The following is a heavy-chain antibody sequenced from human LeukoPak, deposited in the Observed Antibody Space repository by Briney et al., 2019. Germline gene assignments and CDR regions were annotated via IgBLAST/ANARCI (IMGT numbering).Heavy chain of an antibody. D-gene: IGHD3-10*01. CDR1: GFTLSSYG. Sequence: GGSLTLSCAASGFTLSSYGMHWVRQAPGKGLEWVAVISYDGSNKYYADSVKGRFTISRDNSKNTLYLQINSLRAEDTAVYYCAKDGGGYYGSGSYSWGQGTLVTVSS. V-gene: IGHV3-30*18. CDR3: AKDGGGYYGSGSYS. J-gene: IGHJ4*02. CDR2: ISYDGSNK.